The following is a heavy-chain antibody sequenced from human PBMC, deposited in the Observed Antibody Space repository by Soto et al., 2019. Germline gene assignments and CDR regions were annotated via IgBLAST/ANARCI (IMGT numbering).Heavy chain of an antibody. CDR2: IYYSGST. CDR1: GGSISSGDYY. V-gene: IGHV4-30-4*01. J-gene: IGHJ4*02. D-gene: IGHD3-10*01. CDR3: ANIKLGSNRLDY. Sequence: QVQLQESGPGLVKPSQTLSLTCTVSGGSISSGDYYWSWIRQPPGQGLEWIGDIYYSGSTYYNPSLKSRVTISVDTSKNHFALKLSSVTAADTAVYYCANIKLGSNRLDYWGQGTLVTVSS.